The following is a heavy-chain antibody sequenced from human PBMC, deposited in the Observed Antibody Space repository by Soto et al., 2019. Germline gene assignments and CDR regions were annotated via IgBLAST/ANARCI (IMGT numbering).Heavy chain of an antibody. CDR2: IYWHGDK. CDR1: GFSLSTNEVG. Sequence: QITLKESGPTLVKPTQTLTLTCTFSGFSLSTNEVGVGWISQPPGKALEWLALIYWHGDKRYSPSLKSRLTITKDTSKNQVVITMTNMDPVDTATYFFARWGQHMPPYYFDYWGQGTLVTVSS. J-gene: IGHJ4*02. D-gene: IGHD2-21*01. CDR3: ARWGQHMPPYYFDY. V-gene: IGHV2-5*01.